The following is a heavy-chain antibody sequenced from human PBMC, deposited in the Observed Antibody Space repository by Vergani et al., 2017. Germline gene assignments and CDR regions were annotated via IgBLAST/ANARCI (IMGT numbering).Heavy chain of an antibody. CDR1: GFTFNNYA. Sequence: EVQLLESGGGLVQPGGSLRLSCAASGFTFNNYAMSWVRQAPGKGLDWVSAISGSGGSTYYADSAKGRFTISRDNSKNTLYLQMNSLRAEDTAVYYCAKVPSSWGEFDYWGQGTLVTVSS. D-gene: IGHD6-13*01. CDR2: ISGSGGST. CDR3: AKVPSSWGEFDY. J-gene: IGHJ4*02. V-gene: IGHV3-23*01.